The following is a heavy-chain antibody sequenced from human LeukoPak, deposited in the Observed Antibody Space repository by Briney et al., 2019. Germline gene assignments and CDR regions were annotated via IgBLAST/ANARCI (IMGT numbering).Heavy chain of an antibody. V-gene: IGHV4-34*01. CDR3: ARHSSSSSLDY. Sequence: PSETLSLTCAVYGGSFSGYYWSWIRQPPGKGLEWIGEINHSGSTNYNPSLKSRVTISVDTSKNQFSLKLSSVIAADTAVYYCARHSSSSSLDYWGQGTLVTVSS. J-gene: IGHJ4*02. CDR1: GGSFSGYY. D-gene: IGHD6-6*01. CDR2: INHSGST.